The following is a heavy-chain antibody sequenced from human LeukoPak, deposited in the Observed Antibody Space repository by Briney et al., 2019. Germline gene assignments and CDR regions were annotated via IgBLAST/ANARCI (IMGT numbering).Heavy chain of an antibody. CDR1: GFIFGDYV. J-gene: IGHJ3*02. CDR2: INHDGQRI. V-gene: IGHV3-23*01. CDR3: AKDSLRFLEWLLFAGAFDI. Sequence: GGSLRLSCAASGFIFGDYVMSWVRQAPGKGLEWISYINHDGQRIYYAESVRGRFTISRDNSKNTLYLQMNSLRAEDTAVYYCAKDSLRFLEWLLFAGAFDIWGQGTMVTVSS. D-gene: IGHD3-3*01.